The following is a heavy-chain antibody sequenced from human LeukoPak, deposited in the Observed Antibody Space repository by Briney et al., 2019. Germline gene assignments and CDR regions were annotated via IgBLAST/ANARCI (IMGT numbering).Heavy chain of an antibody. CDR1: GFAFDDYG. J-gene: IGHJ4*02. CDR3: ARADKDGYGFFGFDY. Sequence: GGSLRLSCAASGFAFDDYGMSWVRQAPGKGLEWVSGINWNGGSIAYADSVKGRFTISRDNAKNSLYLQINSLRAEDTALYYCARADKDGYGFFGFDYWGQGTLVTVSS. D-gene: IGHD5-18*01. V-gene: IGHV3-20*04. CDR2: INWNGGSI.